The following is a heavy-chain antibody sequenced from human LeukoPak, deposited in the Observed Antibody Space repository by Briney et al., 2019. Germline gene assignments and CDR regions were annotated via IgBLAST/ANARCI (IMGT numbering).Heavy chain of an antibody. V-gene: IGHV3-11*01. CDR1: GFTFSDYY. CDR2: ISSSGSTI. D-gene: IGHD3-9*01. CDR3: ARDREYYDILTGYYTH. Sequence: PGGSLRLSCAASGFTFSDYYMSWIRQAPGEGLEWVSYISSSGSTIYYADSVKGRFTISRDNAKNSLYLQMNSLRAEDTAVYYCARDREYYDILTGYYTHWGQGTLVTVSS. J-gene: IGHJ4*02.